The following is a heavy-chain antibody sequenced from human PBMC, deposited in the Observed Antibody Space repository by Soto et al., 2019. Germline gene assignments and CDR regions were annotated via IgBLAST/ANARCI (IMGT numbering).Heavy chain of an antibody. CDR3: ARDRYIAARLYYYYGMDV. CDR1: GYSISSGYY. D-gene: IGHD6-6*01. J-gene: IGHJ6*02. CDR2: IYHSGST. Sequence: SLTCAVSGYSISSGYYWGWIRQPPGKGLEWIGSIYHSGSTYYNPSLKSRVTISVDTSKNQFSLKLSSVTAADTAVYYCARDRYIAARLYYYYGMDVWGQGTTVTVSS. V-gene: IGHV4-38-2*02.